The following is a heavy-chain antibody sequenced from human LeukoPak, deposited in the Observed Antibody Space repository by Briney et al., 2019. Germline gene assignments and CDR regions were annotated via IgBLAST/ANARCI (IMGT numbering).Heavy chain of an antibody. J-gene: IGHJ4*02. CDR3: ARDRLRYFDFHLYFDY. Sequence: GGSLRLSCAASGFTFSSYSMSSVRQAPGKGLDWVSYISSSSSTIYYADSVKGRFTISRDNAKNSLYLQMNSLRDEDTAVYYCARDRLRYFDFHLYFDYWGQGTLVTVSS. CDR2: ISSSSSTI. D-gene: IGHD3-9*01. CDR1: GFTFSSYS. V-gene: IGHV3-48*02.